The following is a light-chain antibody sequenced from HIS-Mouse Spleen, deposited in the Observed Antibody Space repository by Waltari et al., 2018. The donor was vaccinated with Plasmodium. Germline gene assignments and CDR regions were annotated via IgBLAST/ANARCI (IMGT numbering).Light chain of an antibody. V-gene: IGLV3-1*01. J-gene: IGLJ2*01. CDR1: KLGDKY. Sequence: SYELTQPPSVSVSPGQTASITCSGDKLGDKYACWYQQKPGQSPALVIYQDSKRPSGVPERFSGSNSGNTATPTISGTQAMDEADYYCQAWDSSTVVFGGGTKLTVL. CDR3: QAWDSSTVV. CDR2: QDS.